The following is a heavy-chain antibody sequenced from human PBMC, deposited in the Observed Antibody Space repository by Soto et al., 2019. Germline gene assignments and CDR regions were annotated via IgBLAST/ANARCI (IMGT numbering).Heavy chain of an antibody. CDR3: ARAFDSSSGYYGDWFDP. Sequence: QVQLVESGEGVVQPGRSLRLSCAASGFTFSSYVMHWVRQAPGKGLEWVAVIRYDGSNKYYADSVKGRFTISRDNSMNTLYLQMNSLRAEDTAVYYCARAFDSSSGYYGDWFDPWGQGTLVTVSS. D-gene: IGHD3-22*01. CDR2: IRYDGSNK. CDR1: GFTFSSYV. J-gene: IGHJ5*02. V-gene: IGHV3-33*01.